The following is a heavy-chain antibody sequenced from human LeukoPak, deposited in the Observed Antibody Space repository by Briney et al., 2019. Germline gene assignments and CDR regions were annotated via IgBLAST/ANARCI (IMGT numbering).Heavy chain of an antibody. D-gene: IGHD5-18*01. V-gene: IGHV3-21*01. CDR3: ARGYSYGSAYTY. CDR2: ISSSSSYI. CDR1: GFTFSNAW. J-gene: IGHJ4*02. Sequence: KPGGSLRLSCAASGFTFSNAWMSWVRQAPGKGLEWVSSISSSSSYIYYADSVKGRFTISRDNAKNSLYLQMNSLRAEDTAVYYCARGYSYGSAYTYWGQGTLVTVSS.